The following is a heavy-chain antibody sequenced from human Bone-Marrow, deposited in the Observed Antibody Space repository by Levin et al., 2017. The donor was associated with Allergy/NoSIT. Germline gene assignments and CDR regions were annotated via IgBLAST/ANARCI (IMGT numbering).Heavy chain of an antibody. CDR1: AFSFSASGVG. D-gene: IGHD2-2*01. Sequence: GSGPTLVKPTQTLTLTCTFSAFSFSASGVGVAWIRQSPGKALEWLALIYWDDDKRYSPSLKSRLTITKDTSKNQVVLTMTNMDPVDTATYYCAHISTRWCIDYWGQGALVTVSS. V-gene: IGHV2-5*02. J-gene: IGHJ4*02. CDR3: AHISTRWCIDY. CDR2: IYWDDDK.